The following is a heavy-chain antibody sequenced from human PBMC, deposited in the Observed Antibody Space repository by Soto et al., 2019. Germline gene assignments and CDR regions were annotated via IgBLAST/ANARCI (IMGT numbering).Heavy chain of an antibody. CDR3: ARGGPYAPQGY. V-gene: IGHV3-72*01. CDR1: RFTFSDLY. J-gene: IGHJ4*02. CDR2: ARDKANSYTT. Sequence: EVQLVESGGGLVQPGGSLRLSCAASRFTFSDLYNEWVRQAPGKGLEWVGRARDKANSYTTEYAASVKGRFTISRDDSKNSLYLQMNSLKIEDTAVYYCARGGPYAPQGYWGQGTLVTVSS. D-gene: IGHD3-16*01.